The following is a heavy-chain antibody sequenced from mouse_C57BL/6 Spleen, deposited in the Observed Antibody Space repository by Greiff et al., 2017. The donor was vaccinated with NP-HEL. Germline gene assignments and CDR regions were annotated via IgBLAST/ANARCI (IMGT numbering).Heavy chain of an antibody. CDR2: IDPSDNYT. D-gene: IGHD1-1*01. CDR3: ARSPDDYGSSYWYFDV. Sequence: QVQLQQPGAELVMPGASVQLSCKASGYTFTSYWMHWVKQRPGQGLEWIGEIDPSDNYTNYNQKFKGKSTLTVDKSSSTAYMQLSSLTSEDSAVYYCARSPDDYGSSYWYFDVWGTGTTVTVSS. V-gene: IGHV1-69*01. J-gene: IGHJ1*03. CDR1: GYTFTSYW.